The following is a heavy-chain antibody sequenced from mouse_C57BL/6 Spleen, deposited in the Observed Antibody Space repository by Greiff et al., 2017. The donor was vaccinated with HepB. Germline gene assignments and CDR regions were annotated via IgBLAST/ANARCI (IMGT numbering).Heavy chain of an antibody. CDR2: ISDGGSYT. Sequence: EVQVVESGGGLVKPGGSLKLSCAASGFTFSSYAMSWVRQTPEKRLEWVATISDGGSYTYYPDNVKGRFTISRDNAKNNLYLQMSHLKSEDTAMYYCASHTGTWFAYWGQGTLVTVSA. CDR1: GFTFSSYA. CDR3: ASHTGTWFAY. J-gene: IGHJ3*01. V-gene: IGHV5-4*01. D-gene: IGHD4-1*01.